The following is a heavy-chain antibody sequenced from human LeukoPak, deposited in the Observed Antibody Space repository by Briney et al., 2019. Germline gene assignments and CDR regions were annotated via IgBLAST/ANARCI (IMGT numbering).Heavy chain of an antibody. J-gene: IGHJ4*02. V-gene: IGHV3-53*01. D-gene: IGHD3-10*01. CDR1: GFTVSSNY. CDR3: ARGGLGTRKYYSDPFHY. Sequence: GGSLRLSCAASGFTVSSNYIGWVRQAPGKGLEWVSIIYSAGGIYYADSVRGRFTISRDNSKNTVGLQMNSLTVEDTAVYYCARGGLGTRKYYSDPFHYWGQGTLVTVSS. CDR2: IYSAGGI.